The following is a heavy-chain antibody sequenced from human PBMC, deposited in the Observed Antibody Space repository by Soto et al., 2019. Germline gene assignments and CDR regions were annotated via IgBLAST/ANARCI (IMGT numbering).Heavy chain of an antibody. CDR3: AKMIGSRGAFDI. J-gene: IGHJ3*02. CDR1: GFTFSSYG. Sequence: GGSLRLSCAASGFTFSSYGMHWVRQAPGKGLEWVAVISYDGSNKYYADSVKGRFTISRDNSKNTLYLQMNSLRAEDTAVYYCAKMIGSRGAFDIWGQGTMVTVSS. CDR2: ISYDGSNK. V-gene: IGHV3-30*18. D-gene: IGHD3-22*01.